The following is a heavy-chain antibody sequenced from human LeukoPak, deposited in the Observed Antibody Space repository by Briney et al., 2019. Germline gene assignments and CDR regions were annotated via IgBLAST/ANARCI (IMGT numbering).Heavy chain of an antibody. D-gene: IGHD2-15*01. CDR2: ISAYNGNT. CDR3: ARDLRGGYCSGGSCYGGAGYFDY. J-gene: IGHJ4*02. V-gene: IGHV1-18*01. CDR1: GYTFTSYG. Sequence: ASVKVSCKASGYTFTSYGISWVRQAPGQGLEWMGWISAYNGNTNYAQKLQGRVTMTTDTSTSTAYMELRSLRSDDTAVYYCARDLRGGYCSGGSCYGGAGYFDYWGQGTLVTVSS.